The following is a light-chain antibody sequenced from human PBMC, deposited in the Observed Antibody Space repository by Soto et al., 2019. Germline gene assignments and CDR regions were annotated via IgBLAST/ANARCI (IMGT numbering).Light chain of an antibody. CDR2: DVS. Sequence: QSVLTQPASVSESPGQSITISCTGTSNDIGGYNYVSWYQQHPGKAPKLMIYDVSNRPSGVSNRFSGSKSGNTASLTISGLQAEDEADYYCSSYTSSSTLYVFGTGTKVTVL. J-gene: IGLJ1*01. CDR3: SSYTSSSTLYV. CDR1: SNDIGGYNY. V-gene: IGLV2-14*01.